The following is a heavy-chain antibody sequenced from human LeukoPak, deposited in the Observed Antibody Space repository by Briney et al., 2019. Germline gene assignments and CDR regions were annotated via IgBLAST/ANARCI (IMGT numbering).Heavy chain of an antibody. CDR3: ARRRGITGTIGDY. Sequence: GGSLRLSCAASGFTFSSYSMNWVRQAPGKGLEWVSSISSSSSYIYYADSVKGRFTISRDNAKNSLYLQMNSLRAEDTAVYYCARRRGITGTIGDYWGQGTLVTVSS. J-gene: IGHJ4*02. CDR2: ISSSSSYI. D-gene: IGHD1-20*01. V-gene: IGHV3-21*01. CDR1: GFTFSSYS.